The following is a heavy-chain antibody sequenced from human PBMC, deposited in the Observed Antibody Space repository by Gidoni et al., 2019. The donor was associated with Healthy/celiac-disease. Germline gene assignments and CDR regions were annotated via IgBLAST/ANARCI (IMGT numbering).Heavy chain of an antibody. CDR3: ARHAWDCGGDCSPQGWCDP. Sequence: DVPLVKSGAEVEKPGESLMVSSKGSGYSFTSYWISWVRQMPGKGLEGMGRIDPSDSYTNYSPSFQGHVTSSADKSISTAYLQWSSLKALNTAMYYGARHAWDCGGDCSPQGWCDPWGQGTLVTVSS. D-gene: IGHD2-21*02. J-gene: IGHJ5*02. CDR2: IDPSDSYT. CDR1: GYSFTSYW. V-gene: IGHV5-10-1*01.